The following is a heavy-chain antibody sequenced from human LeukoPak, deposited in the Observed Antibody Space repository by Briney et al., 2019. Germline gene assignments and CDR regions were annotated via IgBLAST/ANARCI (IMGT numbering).Heavy chain of an antibody. CDR1: GFTFSNYG. V-gene: IGHV3-23*01. Sequence: GGSLRLSCAASGFTFSNYGMSWVRQAPGKGLKWVSVIGGSGGTTYYAGSVKGRFTISRDNSKNTLYLQMNSLRVEDTAVYYCAKDRGRWAFDIWGHGTLVTVSS. D-gene: IGHD2-15*01. J-gene: IGHJ3*02. CDR2: IGGSGGTT. CDR3: AKDRGRWAFDI.